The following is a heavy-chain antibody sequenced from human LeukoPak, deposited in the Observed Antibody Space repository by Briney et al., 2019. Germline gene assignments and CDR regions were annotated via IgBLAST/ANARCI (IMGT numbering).Heavy chain of an antibody. D-gene: IGHD3-3*01. Sequence: GASVKVSCKASGYTFTSYGISWVRQAPGQGLEWMGWISAYNGNTNYAQKLQGRVTMTTDTSTSTAYMELRSLRSDDTAVYYCARDGASDFWSGYPIWGQGTMVTVSS. CDR1: GYTFTSYG. J-gene: IGHJ3*02. CDR3: ARDGASDFWSGYPI. CDR2: ISAYNGNT. V-gene: IGHV1-18*01.